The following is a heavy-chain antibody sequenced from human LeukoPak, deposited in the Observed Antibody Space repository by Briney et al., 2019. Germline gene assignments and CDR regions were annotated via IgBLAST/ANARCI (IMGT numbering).Heavy chain of an antibody. CDR1: GFTLITYE. Sequence: GGSLRLSCAASGFTLITYEMNWVRQAPGKGLEWVSSISSSSSYIYYADSVKGRFTISRDNAKNSLYLQMNSLRAEDTAVYYCARPMYYYDSSGYYSFDYWGQGTLVTVSS. J-gene: IGHJ4*02. D-gene: IGHD3-22*01. CDR3: ARPMYYYDSSGYYSFDY. CDR2: ISSSSSYI. V-gene: IGHV3-21*01.